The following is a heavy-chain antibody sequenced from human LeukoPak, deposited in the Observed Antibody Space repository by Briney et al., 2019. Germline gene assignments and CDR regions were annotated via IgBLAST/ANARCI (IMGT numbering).Heavy chain of an antibody. CDR3: RSYYDILTGYYTIDY. V-gene: IGHV3-49*03. J-gene: IGHJ4*02. CDR1: GFTFGDYA. Sequence: GGSLRLSCTASGFTFGDYATGWFRQAPGKGLEWVGFIRSKAYGGTTEYAASVKGRFTISRDDSKSIAYLQMNSLKTEDTAVYYCRSYYDILTGYYTIDYWGQGTLVTVSS. CDR2: IRSKAYGGTT. D-gene: IGHD3-9*01.